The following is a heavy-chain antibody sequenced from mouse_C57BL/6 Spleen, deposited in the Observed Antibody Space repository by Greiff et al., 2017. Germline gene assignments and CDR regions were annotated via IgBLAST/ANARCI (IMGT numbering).Heavy chain of an antibody. D-gene: IGHD2-4*01. J-gene: IGHJ4*01. CDR1: GYSFTGYY. CDR3: ARGGVIYYDDDVAMDY. V-gene: IGHV1-42*01. Sequence: EVPLQQSGAELVRPGASVKISCKASGYSFTGYYMNWVKQSPEKSLEWIGEINPSTGGTTYNQKFKAKATLTVDTSSSTAYMQLKSLTSEDSAVYYGARGGVIYYDDDVAMDYWGQGTSVTVSA. CDR2: INPSTGGT.